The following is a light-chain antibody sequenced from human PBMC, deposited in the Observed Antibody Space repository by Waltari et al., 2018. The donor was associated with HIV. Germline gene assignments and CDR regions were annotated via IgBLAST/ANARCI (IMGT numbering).Light chain of an antibody. J-gene: IGKJ4*01. CDR2: WAS. CDR3: QQYDSTPLT. Sequence: DIVMTQSPDSLAVSLGERATINCKSSQSILYSSNNRNYLAWYQQKPGQRPKLLIYWASTRESGFPDRFTGNGSGTDFTLTISSLQAEDVAVYYCQQYDSTPLTFGGGTKVEIK. V-gene: IGKV4-1*01. CDR1: QSILYSSNNRNY.